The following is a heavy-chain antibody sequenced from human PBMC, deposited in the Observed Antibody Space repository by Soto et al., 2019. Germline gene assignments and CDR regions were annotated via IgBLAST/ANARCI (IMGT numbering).Heavy chain of an antibody. CDR2: INSDGSST. CDR1: GFTFSTYW. J-gene: IGHJ6*02. CDR3: ARDRWGGGRDMDV. D-gene: IGHD3-10*01. Sequence: EVQLVESGGGLVQPGGSLRLSCAASGFTFSTYWIHWVRQAPGKGLVLVSRINSDGSSTNYADSVKGRFTISRDNAKNTLFLQMSSLRAEDTAVYYCARDRWGGGRDMDVWGQGTTVTVSS. V-gene: IGHV3-74*01.